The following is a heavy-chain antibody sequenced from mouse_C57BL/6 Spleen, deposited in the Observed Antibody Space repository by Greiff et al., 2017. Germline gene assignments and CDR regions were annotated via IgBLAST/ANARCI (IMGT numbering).Heavy chain of an antibody. J-gene: IGHJ4*01. D-gene: IGHD2-4*01. CDR2: IDPSDSYT. Sequence: QVQLQQPGAELVRPGPSVKLSCKASGYTFTSYWMHWVKQRPGQGLEWIGVIDPSDSYTNYNQKFKGKATLTVDTSSSTAYMQLSSLTSEDSAVYYCARQGYDYDDPYYYAMDYWGQGTSVTVSS. CDR3: ARQGYDYDDPYYYAMDY. CDR1: GYTFTSYW. V-gene: IGHV1-59*01.